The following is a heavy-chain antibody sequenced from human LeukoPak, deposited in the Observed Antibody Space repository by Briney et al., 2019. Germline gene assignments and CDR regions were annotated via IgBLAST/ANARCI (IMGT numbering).Heavy chain of an antibody. J-gene: IGHJ6*04. V-gene: IGHV4-59*01. CDR2: IYYSGTT. CDR3: GGEPRLLDV. Sequence: ASETLSLTCTVSGGPITSSYWSWFRQPPGGELESIGYIYYSGTTKSNPSLESRVTISVDTSKNQLSLKLSFVTAADTAIYYCGGEPRLLDVWGKGITVTVSS. D-gene: IGHD2-15*01. CDR1: GGPITSSY.